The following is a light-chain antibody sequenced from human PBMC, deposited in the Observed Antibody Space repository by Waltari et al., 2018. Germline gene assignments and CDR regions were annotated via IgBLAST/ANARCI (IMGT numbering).Light chain of an antibody. CDR3: QQYYSTPLT. CDR1: QSVLYSPNNKNY. V-gene: IGKV4-1*01. CDR2: CAS. Sequence: DIVMTQSPDSLAVSLGERATINCKSSQSVLYSPNNKNYLAWYQQKPGQTPKLLIYCASTRESGVPDRVSGSRSGTDFTLTSSSLQAEDVAVYYCQQYYSTPLTFGGGTKVEIK. J-gene: IGKJ4*01.